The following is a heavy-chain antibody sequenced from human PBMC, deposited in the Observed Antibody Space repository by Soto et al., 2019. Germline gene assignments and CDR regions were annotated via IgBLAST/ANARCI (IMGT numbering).Heavy chain of an antibody. CDR2: ISPNTGNI. CDR3: VKDRDSNSWPSRDV. CDR1: GYTFTRNG. J-gene: IGHJ6*01. Sequence: QVHLVQSGAEVKKPGASVNVSCKTSGYTFTRNGISWVRQAPGQGLEWMGWISPNTGNIKYAQKLQGRVIMTTDTSASTADMELRSLRSHDTAVYYCVKDRDSNSWPSRDVWGPGTTVTVSS. D-gene: IGHD3-22*01. V-gene: IGHV1-18*01.